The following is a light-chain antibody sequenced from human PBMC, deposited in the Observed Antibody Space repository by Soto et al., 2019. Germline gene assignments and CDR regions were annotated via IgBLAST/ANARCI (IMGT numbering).Light chain of an antibody. CDR2: AAS. Sequence: DIPMTQSPSSLCASVGDRVTITCRASQSISSYLNWYQQKPGKAPKLLIYAASSLQSGVPSRFSGSGSGTDFTLTISSLQPEDFATYYCQQSYSTPLYTFGQGTKLEIK. V-gene: IGKV1-39*01. J-gene: IGKJ2*01. CDR3: QQSYSTPLYT. CDR1: QSISSY.